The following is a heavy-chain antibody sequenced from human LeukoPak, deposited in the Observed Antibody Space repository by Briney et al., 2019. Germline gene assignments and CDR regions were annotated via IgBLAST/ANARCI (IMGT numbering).Heavy chain of an antibody. V-gene: IGHV3-21*01. CDR3: ARSRGLLAAAFFDY. D-gene: IGHD6-13*01. CDR1: GFTFSSYS. Sequence: GGSLRLSCAASGFTFSSYSMNWVRQAPGKGLEWVSSISSSSSYIYYADSVKGRFTISRDNAKNSLYLQMNSLRAEDTAVYYCARSRGLLAAAFFDYWGQGTLVTVSS. CDR2: ISSSSSYI. J-gene: IGHJ4*02.